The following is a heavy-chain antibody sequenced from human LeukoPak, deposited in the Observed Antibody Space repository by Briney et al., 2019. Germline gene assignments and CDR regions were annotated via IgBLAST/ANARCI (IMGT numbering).Heavy chain of an antibody. Sequence: PGGSLTLSCTASGFTFRSCWMTWVRQAPGKGLEWVANIVEDGSGKYYVDSVKGRFTISRDNAKNSLSLQMNNLRAEDTSVYYCARMLYYDSRGFYPDYWGQGTLVTVSS. D-gene: IGHD3-22*01. CDR3: ARMLYYDSRGFYPDY. V-gene: IGHV3-7*01. J-gene: IGHJ4*02. CDR1: GFTFRSCW. CDR2: IVEDGSGK.